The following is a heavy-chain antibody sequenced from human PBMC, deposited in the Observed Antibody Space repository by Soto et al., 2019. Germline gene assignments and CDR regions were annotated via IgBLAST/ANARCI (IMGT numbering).Heavy chain of an antibody. V-gene: IGHV1-3*01. CDR3: ARVPSTQPSKLLYSSGWYLRGGFDY. CDR2: INAGNGNT. J-gene: IGHJ4*02. CDR1: GYTFTSYA. D-gene: IGHD6-19*01. Sequence: GASVRVSCKASGYTFTSYAMHWVRQAPGQRLEWMGWINAGNGNTKYSQKFQGRVTITRDTSASTAYMELSSLGSEDTAVYYCARVPSTQPSKLLYSSGWYLRGGFDYWGQGTLVTVSS.